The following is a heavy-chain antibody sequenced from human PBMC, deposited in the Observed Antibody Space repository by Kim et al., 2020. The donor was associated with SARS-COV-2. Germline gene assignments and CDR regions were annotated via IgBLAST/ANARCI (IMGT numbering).Heavy chain of an antibody. CDR3: ARGGVAARLLYGIDV. Sequence: TPSLKSRVPRSVDTSKTQFSLKLSSVTAADTAVYYCARGGVAARLLYGIDVWGQGTTVTVSS. D-gene: IGHD6-6*01. J-gene: IGHJ6*02. V-gene: IGHV4-39*01.